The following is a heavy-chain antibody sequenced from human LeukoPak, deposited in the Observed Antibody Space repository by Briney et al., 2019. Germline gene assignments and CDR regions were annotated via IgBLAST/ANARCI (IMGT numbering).Heavy chain of an antibody. Sequence: GGSLRLSCAASGFTFSSYGMHWVRQAPGKGLEWVAVISYDGSNKYYADSVKGRFTISRDNSKNTLYLQMNSLRAEDTAVYYCELDGITMVRGVITHDYWGQGTLVTVSS. CDR1: GFTFSSYG. D-gene: IGHD3-10*01. V-gene: IGHV3-30*03. CDR2: ISYDGSNK. J-gene: IGHJ4*02. CDR3: ELDGITMVRGVITHDY.